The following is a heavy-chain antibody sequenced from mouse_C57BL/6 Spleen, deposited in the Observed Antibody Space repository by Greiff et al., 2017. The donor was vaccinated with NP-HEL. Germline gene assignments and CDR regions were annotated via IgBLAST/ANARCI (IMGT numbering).Heavy chain of an antibody. Sequence: EVMLVESGGDLVKPGGSLKLSCAASGFTFSSYGMSWVRQTPDKRLEWVATISSGGSYTYYPDSVKGRFTFSRDNAKNTLYLQMSSLKSEDTAMYYCARLTTVGASDDWGQGTTLTVSS. J-gene: IGHJ2*01. CDR3: ARLTTVGASDD. CDR2: ISSGGSYT. V-gene: IGHV5-6*01. D-gene: IGHD1-1*01. CDR1: GFTFSSYG.